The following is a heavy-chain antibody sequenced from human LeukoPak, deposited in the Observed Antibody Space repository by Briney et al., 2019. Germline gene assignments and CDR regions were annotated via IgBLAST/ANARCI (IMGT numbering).Heavy chain of an antibody. Sequence: ASVKLSCNASGYTFTSYGISWVRQAPGQGLEWMGWISAYNGNTNYAQKLQGRVTMTTDTSTSTAYMELRSLRSDDTAVYYCARGTPEILGYCSGGSCYSDYWGQGTLVTVSS. V-gene: IGHV1-18*01. D-gene: IGHD2-15*01. CDR1: GYTFTSYG. CDR2: ISAYNGNT. CDR3: ARGTPEILGYCSGGSCYSDY. J-gene: IGHJ4*02.